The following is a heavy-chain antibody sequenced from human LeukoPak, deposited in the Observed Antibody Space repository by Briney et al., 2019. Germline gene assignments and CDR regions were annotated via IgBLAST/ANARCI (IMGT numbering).Heavy chain of an antibody. V-gene: IGHV4-39*01. CDR1: GGSISSSSPY. Sequence: SETLSLTCAVSGGSISSSSPYWGWIRQPPGRGLDWIGNIYYGGRTYSSPSLKSRVTMSVDTSKNQFSLNLSSVTAADAAVYYCARYSGSSLFLDYWGQGTLVTVSS. D-gene: IGHD1-26*01. J-gene: IGHJ4*02. CDR2: IYYGGRT. CDR3: ARYSGSSLFLDY.